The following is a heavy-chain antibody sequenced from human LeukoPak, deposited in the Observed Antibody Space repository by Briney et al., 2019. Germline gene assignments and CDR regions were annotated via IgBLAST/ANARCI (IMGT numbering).Heavy chain of an antibody. V-gene: IGHV4-39*01. CDR2: IHYSGNT. CDR3: ARQRDY. J-gene: IGHJ4*02. CDR1: GDSISTSTYY. Sequence: PPETMSLTCSVSGDSISTSTYYWGSIRQSPGKGLEWIGSIHYSGNTYSSPSLKSRVTISVDTSKNQFSLKVRSVTAADTAVHYCARQRDYWGQGTLVTVSS.